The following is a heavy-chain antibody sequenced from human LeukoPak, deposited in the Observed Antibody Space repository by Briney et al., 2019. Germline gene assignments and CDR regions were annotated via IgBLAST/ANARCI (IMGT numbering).Heavy chain of an antibody. CDR1: GFTFSSYG. D-gene: IGHD5-18*01. CDR3: ARALAGTAMVFDY. CDR2: ISYDGSNK. V-gene: IGHV3-30*03. Sequence: LPGGSLRLSCAASGFTFSSYGMHWVRQAPGKGLEWVAVISYDGSNKYYADSVKGRFTISRDNSKNTLYLQMNSLRAEDTAVYYCARALAGTAMVFDYWGQGTLVTVSS. J-gene: IGHJ4*02.